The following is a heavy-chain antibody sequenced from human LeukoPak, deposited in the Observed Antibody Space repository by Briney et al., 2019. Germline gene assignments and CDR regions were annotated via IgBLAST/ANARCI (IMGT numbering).Heavy chain of an antibody. J-gene: IGHJ5*02. CDR3: ARKVPAGMRGWFDP. CDR1: GYTFTGYY. Sequence: GASVKVSCKASGYTFTGYYMHWVRRAPGQGLEWMGWINPNSGGTNYAQKFQGRVTMTRDTSISTAYMELSRLRSDDTAVYYCARKVPAGMRGWFDPWGQGTLVTVSS. V-gene: IGHV1-2*02. D-gene: IGHD2-2*01. CDR2: INPNSGGT.